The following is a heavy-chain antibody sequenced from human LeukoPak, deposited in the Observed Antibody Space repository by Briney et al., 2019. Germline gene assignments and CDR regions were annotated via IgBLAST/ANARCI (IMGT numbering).Heavy chain of an antibody. CDR3: ARAEVGRRPDCGGDCYR. CDR1: GGTFSSYA. Sequence: GASVKVSCKASGGTFSSYAISWVRQAPGQGLEWMGRIIPILGIANYAQKFQGRVTITADKSTSTAYMELSSLRSEDTAVYYCARAEVGRRPDCGGDCYRWGQGTLVTVSS. D-gene: IGHD2-21*02. CDR2: IIPILGIA. J-gene: IGHJ4*02. V-gene: IGHV1-69*04.